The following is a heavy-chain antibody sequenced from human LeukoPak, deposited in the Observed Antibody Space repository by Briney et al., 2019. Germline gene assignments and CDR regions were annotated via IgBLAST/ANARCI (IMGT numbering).Heavy chain of an antibody. D-gene: IGHD6-19*01. CDR2: ISSSSSYI. V-gene: IGHV3-21*01. CDR1: EFTFSSYS. J-gene: IGHJ4*02. Sequence: GGSLRLSCAASEFTFSSYSMNWVRQAPGKGLEWVSSISSSSSYIYYADSVKGRFTISRDNAKNSLYLQMNSLRAEDTAVYYCARGSVAGTPPFDYWGQGTLVTVSS. CDR3: ARGSVAGTPPFDY.